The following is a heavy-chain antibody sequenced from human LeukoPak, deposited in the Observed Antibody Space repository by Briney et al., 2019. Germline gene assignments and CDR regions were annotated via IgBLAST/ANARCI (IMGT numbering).Heavy chain of an antibody. D-gene: IGHD3-22*01. Sequence: SETLSVTCAVYGGSFSGYYWSWIRQPPGKGLEWIGEINHSGSTNYNPSLKSRVTISVDTSKNQFSLKLSSVTAADTAVYHCARTGFLARYYYDSSGKNWFDPWGQGTLVTVSS. V-gene: IGHV4-34*01. CDR2: INHSGST. J-gene: IGHJ5*02. CDR1: GGSFSGYY. CDR3: ARTGFLARYYYDSSGKNWFDP.